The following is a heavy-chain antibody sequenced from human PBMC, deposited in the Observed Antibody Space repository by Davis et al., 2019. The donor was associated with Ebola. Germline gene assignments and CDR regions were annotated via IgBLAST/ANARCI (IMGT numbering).Heavy chain of an antibody. Sequence: SETLSLTCAVYGGSFSGYYWSWIRQPPGKGLEWIGEINHSGSTNYNPSLKSRVTISLDTSKNQFSLKLSSVTAADTAVYYCARLYYGSGSYYFDYWGQGTLVTVSS. J-gene: IGHJ4*02. D-gene: IGHD3-10*01. CDR3: ARLYYGSGSYYFDY. CDR1: GGSFSGYY. V-gene: IGHV4-34*01. CDR2: INHSGST.